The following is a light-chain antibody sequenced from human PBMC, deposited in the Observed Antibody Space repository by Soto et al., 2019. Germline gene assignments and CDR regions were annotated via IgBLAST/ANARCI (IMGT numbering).Light chain of an antibody. CDR1: QSIATY. J-gene: IGKJ1*01. Sequence: DIQMTQSPSSLSASVGDRVTITCRASQSIATYLNWYHQNSGNAPNLLIYVASTLQSGVPSRFSGSGSGTDFTLTISSLQPEDFATYYCQQTYRTPRPFGQGTKVEIK. CDR3: QQTYRTPRP. CDR2: VAS. V-gene: IGKV1-39*01.